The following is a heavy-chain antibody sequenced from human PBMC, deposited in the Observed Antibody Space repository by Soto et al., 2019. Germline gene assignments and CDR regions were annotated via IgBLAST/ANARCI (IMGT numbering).Heavy chain of an antibody. J-gene: IGHJ4*02. CDR2: INWNGGST. Sequence: PGGSLRLSCAASGFTFDDYGMSWVRQAPGKGLEWVSGINWNGGSTGYADSVKGRFAISRDNAKNSLYLQMNSLRAEDTAVYYCAITRLYSTTWNPHDYWGLGTLVTVSS. CDR1: GFTFDDYG. D-gene: IGHD6-13*01. V-gene: IGHV3-20*04. CDR3: AITRLYSTTWNPHDY.